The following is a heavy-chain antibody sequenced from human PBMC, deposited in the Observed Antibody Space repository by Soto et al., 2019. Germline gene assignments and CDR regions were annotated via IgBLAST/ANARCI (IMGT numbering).Heavy chain of an antibody. D-gene: IGHD2-15*01. Sequence: EVQLVESGGDLVQPGGSLRLSCAASGFTFSSYWMHWVRQDPEKGLVWVSRINGDGISTSYAESVKGRFTISRDNAKDTLYLDLSSLGAEDTAVYYCARISRGTNCGGGNCYSDYWGQGTLVTVSS. CDR2: INGDGIST. CDR1: GFTFSSYW. J-gene: IGHJ4*02. V-gene: IGHV3-74*01. CDR3: ARISRGTNCGGGNCYSDY.